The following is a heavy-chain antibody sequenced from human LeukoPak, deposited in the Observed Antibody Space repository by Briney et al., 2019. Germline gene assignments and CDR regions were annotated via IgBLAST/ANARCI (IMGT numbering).Heavy chain of an antibody. D-gene: IGHD6-19*01. CDR2: INPRGGST. CDR1: GYTFTIYY. J-gene: IGHJ6*03. Sequence: ASVNVSFKASGYTFTIYYMHWVRQAPGQGLEGMGIINPRGGSTSYAQKFQGRVTMTRDMSTSTVYGELSSLRSEDTAVYYCAGLYSSGWPYYYYYMAVWGKGNTVTISS. CDR3: AGLYSSGWPYYYYYMAV. V-gene: IGHV1-46*01.